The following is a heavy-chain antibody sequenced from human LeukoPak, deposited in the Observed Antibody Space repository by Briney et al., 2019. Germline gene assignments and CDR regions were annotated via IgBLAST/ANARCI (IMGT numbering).Heavy chain of an antibody. CDR1: GYSISSGYF. CDR3: ARERPPSSSGYYDY. D-gene: IGHD3-22*01. J-gene: IGHJ4*02. V-gene: IGHV4-38-2*02. CDR2: IHHSGNT. Sequence: PSETLSLTCSVSGYSISSGYFWGWIRQPPEKGLEWFGSIHHSGNTYYNPSLKTRVTISVDTSNNQFSLKLTSVTAADTAVYSCARERPPSSSGYYDYWAQGTLVTVSS.